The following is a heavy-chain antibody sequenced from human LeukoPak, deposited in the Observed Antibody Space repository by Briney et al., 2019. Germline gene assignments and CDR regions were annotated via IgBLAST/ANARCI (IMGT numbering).Heavy chain of an antibody. J-gene: IGHJ4*02. D-gene: IGHD6-13*01. V-gene: IGHV4-34*01. CDR1: GGSFSGYY. CDR3: ARALRSSSWTLGY. CDR2: INHSGST. Sequence: SETLSLTCAVYGGSFSGYYWSWIRQPPGKGLEWIGEINHSGSTNYNPSLKSRVTISVDTSKNQFSLKLSSVTAADTAVYYCARALRSSSWTLGYWGQGTLVTVSS.